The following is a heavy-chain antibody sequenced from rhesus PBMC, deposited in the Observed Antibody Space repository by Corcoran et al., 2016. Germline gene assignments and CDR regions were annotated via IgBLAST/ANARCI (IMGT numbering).Heavy chain of an antibody. Sequence: QVQLQESGPGLVKPSETLSLTCAVSGGSISSGYYYCSWIRQPPGKGLEWIGYITYSGTTSYNPSLKSRVTISRDTSNNQFALKLSSVTAADTAVYYCARYSPGDYWGQGVLVTVSS. CDR2: ITYSGTT. V-gene: IGHV4-122*02. J-gene: IGHJ4*01. CDR3: ARYSPGDY. CDR1: GGSISSGYYY.